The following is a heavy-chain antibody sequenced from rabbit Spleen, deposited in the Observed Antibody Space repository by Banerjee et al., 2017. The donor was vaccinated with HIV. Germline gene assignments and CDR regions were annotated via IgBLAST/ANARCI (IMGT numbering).Heavy chain of an antibody. D-gene: IGHD1-1*01. CDR1: GVSFSGSSY. J-gene: IGHJ3*01. CDR2: IDAGSSGFT. CDR3: ARDTSSSFSSYGMDL. V-gene: IGHV1S40*01. Sequence: QSLEASGGDLVKPGASLTLTCIASGVSFSGSSYMCWVRQAPGKGLEWIACIDAGSSGFTYFASWAKGRFTISKASSTTVTLQMTSRTAADTATYFCARDTSSSFSSYGMDLWGQGTLVTVS.